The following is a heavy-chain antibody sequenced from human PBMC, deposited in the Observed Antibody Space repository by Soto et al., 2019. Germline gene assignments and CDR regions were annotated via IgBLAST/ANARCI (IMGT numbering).Heavy chain of an antibody. CDR2: MHHTQGT. V-gene: IGHV4-59*01. CDR3: ARVPFGGYFDWLDP. CDR1: GASISSYY. D-gene: IGHD3-16*01. J-gene: IGHJ5*02. Sequence: PSETLSLTCSVSGASISSYYWTWIRQPPGGGLEWIGYMHHTQGTNDNPSLRGRVHMSIDTSMNQFSLRLTSVTAADTAVYYCARVPFGGYFDWLDPWGHGTLVTVSS.